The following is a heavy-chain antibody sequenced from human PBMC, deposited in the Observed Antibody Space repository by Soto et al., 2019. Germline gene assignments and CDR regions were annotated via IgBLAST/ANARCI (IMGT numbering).Heavy chain of an antibody. V-gene: IGHV3-15*07. D-gene: IGHD2-15*01. CDR1: GFTFSNAW. CDR2: IKSKTDGGTT. J-gene: IGHJ4*02. Sequence: EVQLVESGGGLVKPGGSLRLSCAASGFTFSNAWMNWVRQAPGKGLEWVGRIKSKTDGGTTDYAAPVKGRFTISRDDSKNTLYLQMNSLKTEDTAVYYSTTEVEYCSGGSCYAVLDYWGQGTLVTVSS. CDR3: TTEVEYCSGGSCYAVLDY.